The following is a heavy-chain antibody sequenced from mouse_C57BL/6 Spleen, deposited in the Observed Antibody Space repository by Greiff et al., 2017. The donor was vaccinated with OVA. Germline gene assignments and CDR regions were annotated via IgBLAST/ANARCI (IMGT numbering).Heavy chain of an antibody. CDR3: ARCDGYSSWFAY. D-gene: IGHD2-3*01. CDR1: GYTFTSYW. Sequence: QVQLQQSGAELVMPGASVKLSCKASGYTFTSYWMHWVKQRPGQGLEWIGEIDPSDSYTNYNQKFKGKSTLTVDKSSSTAYMQLSSLTSEDSAVDYCARCDGYSSWFAYWGQGTLVTVSA. J-gene: IGHJ3*01. V-gene: IGHV1-69*01. CDR2: IDPSDSYT.